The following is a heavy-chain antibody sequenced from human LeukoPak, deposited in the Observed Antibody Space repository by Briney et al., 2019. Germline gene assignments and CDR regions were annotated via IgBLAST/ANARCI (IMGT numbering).Heavy chain of an antibody. D-gene: IGHD2-2*01. CDR1: GYTFTGYY. V-gene: IGHV1-2*02. J-gene: IGHJ6*03. Sequence: ASVKVSCKASGYTFTGYYMHWVRQAPGQGLEWMGWINPNSGGTNYAQKFQGRVTMTRDTSISTAYMELSSLRSEDTAVYYCASIVVVPAENYYMDVWGKGTTVTVSS. CDR3: ASIVVVPAENYYMDV. CDR2: INPNSGGT.